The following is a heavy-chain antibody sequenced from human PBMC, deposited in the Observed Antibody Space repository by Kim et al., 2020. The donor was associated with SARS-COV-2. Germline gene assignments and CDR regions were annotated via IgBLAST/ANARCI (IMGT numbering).Heavy chain of an antibody. Sequence: GESLKISCKGSGYSFTSYWISWVRQMPGKGLEWMGRIDPSDSYTNYSPSFQGHVTISADKSISTAYLQWSSLKASDTAMYYCARSDYLLNYYYGMDVWGQGTTVTVSS. D-gene: IGHD1-26*01. CDR1: GYSFTSYW. J-gene: IGHJ6*02. V-gene: IGHV5-10-1*01. CDR2: IDPSDSYT. CDR3: ARSDYLLNYYYGMDV.